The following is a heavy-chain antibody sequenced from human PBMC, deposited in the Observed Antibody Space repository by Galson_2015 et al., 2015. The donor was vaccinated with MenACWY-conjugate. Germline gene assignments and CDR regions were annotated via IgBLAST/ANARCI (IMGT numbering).Heavy chain of an antibody. J-gene: IGHJ5*02. Sequence: SVKVSCKASGYTFTSYGISWVRQAPGQGLEWMGWISAYNGNTNYAQKLQGRVTMTTDTSTSTAYMELRSLRSDDTAVYYCARIAPPYCSGGSCYSDLVGRFDPWGQGTLVTVSS. D-gene: IGHD2-15*01. V-gene: IGHV1-18*01. CDR3: ARIAPPYCSGGSCYSDLVGRFDP. CDR2: ISAYNGNT. CDR1: GYTFTSYG.